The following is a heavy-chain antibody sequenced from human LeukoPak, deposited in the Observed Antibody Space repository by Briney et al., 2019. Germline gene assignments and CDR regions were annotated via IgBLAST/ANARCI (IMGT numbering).Heavy chain of an antibody. V-gene: IGHV3-21*01. Sequence: IPGGSLRLSCAASGFTFSSYSMNWVRQAPGKGLEWVSSISSSSSYIYYADSVKGRFTISRDNAKNSLYLQMNSLRAEDTAVYYCAREFNHQLLRGHFDYWGQGTLVTVSS. J-gene: IGHJ4*02. D-gene: IGHD2-2*01. CDR1: GFTFSSYS. CDR2: ISSSSSYI. CDR3: AREFNHQLLRGHFDY.